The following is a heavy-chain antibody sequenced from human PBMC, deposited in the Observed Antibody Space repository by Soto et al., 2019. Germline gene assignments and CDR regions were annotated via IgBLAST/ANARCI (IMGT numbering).Heavy chain of an antibody. CDR3: ARYTYTSRYSFFGMDV. CDR2: IRNKAYGATT. D-gene: IGHD2-15*01. J-gene: IGHJ6*02. V-gene: IGHV3-49*03. CDR1: VFTFIDYA. Sequence: PGGSLRLSCTASVFTFIDYAISWFRQAPGKGLEWVGVIRNKAYGATTDYAASVKGRFAISRDDSKSTAYLQMNSVTTEDTAVYFCARYTYTSRYSFFGMDVWGHGTTVTVSS.